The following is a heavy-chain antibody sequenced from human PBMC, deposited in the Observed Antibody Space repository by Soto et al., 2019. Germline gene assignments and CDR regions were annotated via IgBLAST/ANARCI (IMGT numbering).Heavy chain of an antibody. J-gene: IGHJ4*02. CDR3: GGGGYGDY. D-gene: IGHD1-1*01. CDR2: ISAHNGNT. Sequence: QVHLVQSGAEVKKPGASVKVSCKGSGYAFTTYGITWVRQAPGQGLEWMGWISAHNGNTNYAQKLQGRVTVTRDTSTNTAYMEARRLGTDGPALEYCGGGGYGDYWGQGALVTVSS. V-gene: IGHV1-18*01. CDR1: GYAFTTYG.